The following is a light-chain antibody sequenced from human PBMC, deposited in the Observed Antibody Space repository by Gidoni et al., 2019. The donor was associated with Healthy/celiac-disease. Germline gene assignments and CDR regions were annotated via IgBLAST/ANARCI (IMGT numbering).Light chain of an antibody. Sequence: DIQMTQSPSSVGDRVTITCRASQGMSSWLAWYQQKPGKAPKLLIYAASSLQSGVPSRFSGSGSGTDFTLTISSLQPEDFATYYCQQANSFPRTFXGXTKVEIK. J-gene: IGKJ4*01. CDR1: QGMSSW. V-gene: IGKV1-12*01. CDR2: AAS. CDR3: QQANSFPRT.